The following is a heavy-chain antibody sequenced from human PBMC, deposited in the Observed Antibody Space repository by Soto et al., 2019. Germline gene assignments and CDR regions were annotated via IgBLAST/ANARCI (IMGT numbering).Heavy chain of an antibody. CDR1: GYTFTSYD. D-gene: IGHD3-9*01. J-gene: IGHJ6*02. CDR3: ARGNDILFCYYEDYYYVMDF. Sequence: VKGSCKAAGYTFTSYDINWVLQATGQGLEWMGWMNPNSGNTGYAQKFQGRVTMTRNTSISTAYMELSSLRSEDTAVYYCARGNDILFCYYEDYYYVMDFWAQRTTVTVSS. V-gene: IGHV1-8*01. CDR2: MNPNSGNT.